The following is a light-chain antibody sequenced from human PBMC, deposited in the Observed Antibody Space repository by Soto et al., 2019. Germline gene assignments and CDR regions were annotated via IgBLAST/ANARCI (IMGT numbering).Light chain of an antibody. CDR3: CSYAGSYTVV. J-gene: IGLJ2*01. CDR1: SSDVGGYNY. CDR2: DVS. Sequence: QSALTQPRSVSGSPGQSVTISCTGTSSDVGGYNYVSWYQQHPGKAPKLMIYDVSKRPSGVPDRFSGSKSGNTASLTISGLQAEYEAAYYCCSYAGSYTVVFGGGTKLTVL. V-gene: IGLV2-11*01.